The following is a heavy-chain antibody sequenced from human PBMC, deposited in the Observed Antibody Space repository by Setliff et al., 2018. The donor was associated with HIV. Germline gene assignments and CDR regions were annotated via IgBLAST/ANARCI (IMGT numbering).Heavy chain of an antibody. CDR2: ISGRSSDP. V-gene: IGHV3-11*06. CDR3: AAVPWGHSSLIIDH. Sequence: LSLTCAVYGGSLSGYFWSWVRQAPGKGLEWVSYISGRSSDPNYADSVKGRFTISRDNAKNSVYLQMNSLRAEDTAVYYCAAVPWGHSSLIIDHWGQGTPVTVSS. J-gene: IGHJ4*02. D-gene: IGHD3-16*01. CDR1: GGSLSGYF.